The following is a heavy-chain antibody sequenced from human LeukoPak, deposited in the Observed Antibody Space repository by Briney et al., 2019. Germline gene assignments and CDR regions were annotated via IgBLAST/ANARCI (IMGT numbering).Heavy chain of an antibody. D-gene: IGHD3-22*01. J-gene: IGHJ3*02. CDR1: GXTLSGYW. CDR3: ARDISPDDYFDSHKCYYDAFDI. V-gene: IGHV3-7*04. CDR2: INRDGGQR. Sequence: PGGSLRLSCAASGXTLSGYWVTWVRQGPGNGQEWVANINRDGGQRSYVDSVKGRFAISRDNAKNSLYLQMSSLKTEDTAVYYCARDISPDDYFDSHKCYYDAFDIWGQGTLVTVSS.